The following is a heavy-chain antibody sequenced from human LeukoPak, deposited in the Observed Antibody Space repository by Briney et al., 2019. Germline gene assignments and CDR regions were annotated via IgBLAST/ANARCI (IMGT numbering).Heavy chain of an antibody. J-gene: IGHJ3*02. CDR3: ARGSGDAFDI. V-gene: IGHV3-74*01. CDR1: GFTFSTYW. Sequence: GGSLRLSCAASGFTFSTYWMHWVRHAPGKGLVWVSRVNGNGRSTNYADSVKGRFTISRDTAKNTLYLQMNSLRAEDTAVYYCARGSGDAFDIWGQGTMVTVSS. CDR2: VNGNGRST.